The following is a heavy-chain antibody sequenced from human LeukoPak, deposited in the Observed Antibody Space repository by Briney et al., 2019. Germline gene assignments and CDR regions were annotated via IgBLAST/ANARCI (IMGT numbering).Heavy chain of an antibody. Sequence: GGSLRLSCAASGVTFSSYGMHWVRQAPGKGLEWVAVIWYDGSNKYYADSVKGRITISRDNSKNTLYLQVNSLRAEDTAVYYCAKDIVWGTTTPTWDYWGQGTLVTVSS. CDR3: AKDIVWGTTTPTWDY. J-gene: IGHJ4*02. D-gene: IGHD3-16*01. V-gene: IGHV3-30*02. CDR1: GVTFSSYG. CDR2: IWYDGSNK.